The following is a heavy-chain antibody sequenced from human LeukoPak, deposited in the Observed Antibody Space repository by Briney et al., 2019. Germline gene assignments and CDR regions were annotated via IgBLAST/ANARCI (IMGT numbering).Heavy chain of an antibody. CDR2: ISGSGGST. V-gene: IGHV3-48*03. D-gene: IGHD6-19*01. Sequence: PGGSLRLSCAASGFTFSSYEMNWVRQAPGKGLEWVSAISGSGGSTYYADSVKGRFTISRDNAKNSLYLQMNSLRAEDTAVYYCAFNSGYSSAWSPDYWGQGTLVTVSS. CDR1: GFTFSSYE. J-gene: IGHJ4*02. CDR3: AFNSGYSSAWSPDY.